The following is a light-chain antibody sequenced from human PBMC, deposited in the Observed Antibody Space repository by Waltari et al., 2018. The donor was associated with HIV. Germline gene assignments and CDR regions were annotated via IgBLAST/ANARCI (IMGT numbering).Light chain of an antibody. CDR1: QTVISDY. CDR2: GAS. J-gene: IGKJ2*01. Sequence: EIVLTQSPGTLSLSPGERATLSCRASQTVISDYLAWYQQKPGQAPRLLMYGASTRASDIPDRFSGSGSGTDFTLTISRLEPEDFAVYYCQQYGNSPRTFGQGTNLEIK. CDR3: QQYGNSPRT. V-gene: IGKV3-20*01.